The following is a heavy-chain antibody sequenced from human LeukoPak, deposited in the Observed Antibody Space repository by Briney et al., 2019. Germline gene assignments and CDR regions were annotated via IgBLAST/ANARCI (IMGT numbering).Heavy chain of an antibody. Sequence: SETLSLTCTVSGGSISSSSYYWGWIRQPPGKGLEWIGSIYYSGSTYYNPSLKSRVTISVDTSKNQFSLKLSSVTAADTAAYYCAGTYYYDSSGYSGTYHAFDIWGQGTMVTVSS. V-gene: IGHV4-39*01. D-gene: IGHD3-22*01. CDR2: IYYSGST. J-gene: IGHJ3*02. CDR3: AGTYYYDSSGYSGTYHAFDI. CDR1: GGSISSSSYY.